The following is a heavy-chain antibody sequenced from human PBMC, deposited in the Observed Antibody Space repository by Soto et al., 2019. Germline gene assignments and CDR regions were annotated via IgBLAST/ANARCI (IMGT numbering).Heavy chain of an antibody. Sequence: SETLSLTCAVYGGSFSGYYWSWIRQPPGKGLEWIGEINHSGSTNYNPSLKSRVTISVDTSKNQFSLKLSSVTAADTAVYYCARGRIFLDTAMPHHNQVDDYWGQGTLVTVSS. V-gene: IGHV4-34*01. CDR2: INHSGST. D-gene: IGHD5-18*01. J-gene: IGHJ4*02. CDR1: GGSFSGYY. CDR3: ARGRIFLDTAMPHHNQVDDY.